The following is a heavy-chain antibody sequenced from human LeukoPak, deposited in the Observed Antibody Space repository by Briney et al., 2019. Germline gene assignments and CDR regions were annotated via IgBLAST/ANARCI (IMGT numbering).Heavy chain of an antibody. V-gene: IGHV3-11*01. D-gene: IGHD5-18*01. J-gene: IGHJ4*02. Sequence: GGSLRLSCAASGFTFSDYYMSWIRQAPGKGLEWVSYIISSGSTIYYADSVKGRFTISRDNAKNSLYLQMNSLRAEDTAVYYCARATAMVSEGFDYWGQGTLVTVSS. CDR3: ARATAMVSEGFDY. CDR2: IISSGSTI. CDR1: GFTFSDYY.